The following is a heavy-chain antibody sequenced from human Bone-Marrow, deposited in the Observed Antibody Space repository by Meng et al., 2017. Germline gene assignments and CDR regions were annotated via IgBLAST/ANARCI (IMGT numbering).Heavy chain of an antibody. Sequence: EVQLVDAGGGLVQTGGSLRLSCAASGFTFSSYWMSWVRQAPGKGLEWVSVIYAGGSTYYGDSVEGRSTMSRDNSKNMVYLQMNSLRAEDTAVYYCARGAGIFGGQGTLVTVSS. D-gene: IGHD6-13*01. CDR2: IYAGGST. CDR1: GFTFSSYW. CDR3: ARGAGIF. V-gene: IGHV3-66*01. J-gene: IGHJ4*02.